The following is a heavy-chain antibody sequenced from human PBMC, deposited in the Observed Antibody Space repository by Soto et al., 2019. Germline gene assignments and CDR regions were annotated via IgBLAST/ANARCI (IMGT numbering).Heavy chain of an antibody. CDR3: ARDLTMIVVVILYGMDV. CDR2: ISYDGSNK. Sequence: PGGSLRLSCAASGFTFSSYAMHWVRQAPGKGLEWVAVISYDGSNKYYADSVKGRFTISRDNSKNTLYLQMNSLRAEDTAVYYCARDLTMIVVVILYGMDVWGQGTTVTVSS. J-gene: IGHJ6*02. V-gene: IGHV3-30-3*01. D-gene: IGHD3-22*01. CDR1: GFTFSSYA.